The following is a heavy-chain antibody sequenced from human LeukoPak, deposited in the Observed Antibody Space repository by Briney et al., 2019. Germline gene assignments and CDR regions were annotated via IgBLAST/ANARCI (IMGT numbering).Heavy chain of an antibody. D-gene: IGHD3-16*01. J-gene: IGHJ6*02. CDR1: GFTFSDYY. V-gene: IGHV3-11*01. Sequence: GGSLRHSCAASGFTFSDYYMSWIRQAPGKGLEWVSYISCSGSTIYYADSVKGRFTISRDNAKNSLYLQMNSLRSEDTAVYYCARDRVNYVLPYYYYYGMDVWGQGTTVTVSS. CDR3: ARDRVNYVLPYYYYYGMDV. CDR2: ISCSGSTI.